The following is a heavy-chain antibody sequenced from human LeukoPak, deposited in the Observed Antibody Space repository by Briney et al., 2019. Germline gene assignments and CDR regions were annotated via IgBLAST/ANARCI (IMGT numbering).Heavy chain of an antibody. CDR2: INHSGST. J-gene: IGHJ6*03. V-gene: IGHV4-34*01. D-gene: IGHD4-17*01. Sequence: PSETLSLTCAVYGGSFSGYYWSWIRQPPGKGLEWIGEINHSGSTNYNPSLKSRVTISVDTSKNQFSLKLSSVTAADTAVYYCTRDTTERFSDVWGKGTTVTVSS. CDR1: GGSFSGYY. CDR3: TRDTTERFSDV.